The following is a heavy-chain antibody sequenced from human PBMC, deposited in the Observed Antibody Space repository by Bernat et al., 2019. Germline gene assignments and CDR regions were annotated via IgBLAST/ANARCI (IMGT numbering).Heavy chain of an antibody. V-gene: IGHV1-3*01. CDR1: GYTFTSYA. CDR2: INAGNGNT. D-gene: IGHD1-26*01. Sequence: QVQLVQSGAEVKKPGASVKVSCKASGYTFTSYAMHWVRQAPGQRIEWMGWINAGNGNTKYSQKFQGRVTITRDTSASTAYMELSSLRSEDTAVYYCARVNSGSYYHYYGMDVWGQGTTVTVSS. J-gene: IGHJ6*02. CDR3: ARVNSGSYYHYYGMDV.